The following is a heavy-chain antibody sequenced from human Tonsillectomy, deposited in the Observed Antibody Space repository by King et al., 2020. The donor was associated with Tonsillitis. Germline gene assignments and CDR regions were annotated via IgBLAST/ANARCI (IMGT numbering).Heavy chain of an antibody. V-gene: IGHV1-18*01. CDR2: ISGYNGNT. CDR1: GYNFISYG. Sequence: QLVQSGAEVEKPGASVKVSCKASGYNFISYGITWVRQAPGQGLEWMGWISGYNGNTNYAQKFQGRVTMTRDTSTSTVYMELRSLRSDDTAGYYCARGRSGTRAAFDIWGQGTMVTVSS. J-gene: IGHJ3*02. CDR3: ARGRSGTRAAFDI. D-gene: IGHD1-1*01.